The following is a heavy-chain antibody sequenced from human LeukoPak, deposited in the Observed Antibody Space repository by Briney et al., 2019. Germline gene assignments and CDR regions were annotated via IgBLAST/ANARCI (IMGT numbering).Heavy chain of an antibody. V-gene: IGHV1-18*01. J-gene: IGHJ4*02. Sequence: GASVKVSCKASGYTFSSYGISWVRQAPGQGREWMGWISAYNGNTNYAQKVQGRVTLTTETSTSTAYMELRSLRSDDTAVYYCARDRQLGSSGYYAAYWGQGTLVTVSS. CDR2: ISAYNGNT. CDR1: GYTFSSYG. D-gene: IGHD3-22*01. CDR3: ARDRQLGSSGYYAAY.